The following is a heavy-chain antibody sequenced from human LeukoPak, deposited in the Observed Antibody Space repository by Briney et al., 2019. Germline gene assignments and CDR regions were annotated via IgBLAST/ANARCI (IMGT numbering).Heavy chain of an antibody. Sequence: PGGSLRLSCAASGFTLSSYAMSWVRQAPGKGLEWVAVISYDGRQKYYGDSVKGRFTISRDNPKNTLYLQMDSLRDDDTAVYYCARVFLERLTSGYFDNWGRGTLVTVSP. CDR1: GFTLSSYA. D-gene: IGHD3-3*01. V-gene: IGHV3-30-3*01. CDR2: ISYDGRQK. CDR3: ARVFLERLTSGYFDN. J-gene: IGHJ4*02.